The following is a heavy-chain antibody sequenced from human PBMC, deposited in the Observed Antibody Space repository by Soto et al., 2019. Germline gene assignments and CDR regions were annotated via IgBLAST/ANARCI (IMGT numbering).Heavy chain of an antibody. D-gene: IGHD3-10*01. CDR2: MSGTAGKT. CDR1: GFTFSNYA. V-gene: IGHV3-23*01. Sequence: EVQLLESGGGSVQPGGSLRLSCAASGFTFSNYAMTWVRQAPGKGLEWVSTMSGTAGKTYYADSVKGRFTISRDNSKNTLYLQMNSLIAEDTAVYYCAKKYYFGSGSYVFYFDYWGQGTLVTVSS. J-gene: IGHJ4*02. CDR3: AKKYYFGSGSYVFYFDY.